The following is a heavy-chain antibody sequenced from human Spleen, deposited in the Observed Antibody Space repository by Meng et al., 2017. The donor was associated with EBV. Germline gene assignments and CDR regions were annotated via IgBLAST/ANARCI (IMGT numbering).Heavy chain of an antibody. CDR3: AHWSGWLIPFDP. CDR1: GFSLRSNGVG. CDR2: IYWDDDK. D-gene: IGHD6-19*01. V-gene: IGHV2-5*02. Sequence: QITLKESGPTLVKPXXXXTXTXTFSGFSLRSNGVGVGWIRQPPGKALEWLALIYWDDDKRYSPSLRSRLTITKDTSKNQVVLRMTNMGPVDTGTYYCAHWSGWLIPFDPWGPGILVTVSS. J-gene: IGHJ5*02.